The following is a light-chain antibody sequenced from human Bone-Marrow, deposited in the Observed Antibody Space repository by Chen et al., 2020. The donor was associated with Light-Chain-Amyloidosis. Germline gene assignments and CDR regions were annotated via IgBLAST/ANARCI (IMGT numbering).Light chain of an antibody. Sequence: SYELTQPPSVSVSPGQTARITCSGDDLPTKYAYWYQQKPGQAPVLVIHRDTERPAGISERFSGSNSGTTATLTISGVQAEDEADYHSQSAHSSGTYEVIFGGGTKLTVL. CDR3: QSAHSSGTYEVI. V-gene: IGLV3-25*03. J-gene: IGLJ2*01. CDR2: RDT. CDR1: DLPTKY.